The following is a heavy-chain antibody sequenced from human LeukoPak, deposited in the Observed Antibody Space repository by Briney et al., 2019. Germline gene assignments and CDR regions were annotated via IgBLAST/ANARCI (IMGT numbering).Heavy chain of an antibody. CDR3: AKLGLRLLEWLSGPDY. J-gene: IGHJ4*02. Sequence: PGGSLRLSCAASGFTFSSYGMHWVRQAPGKGLEWVAFIRYDGSNKYYADSVKGRFTISRDNSKNTLYLQMNSLRAEDTAVYYCAKLGLRLLEWLSGPDYWGQGTLVTVSS. D-gene: IGHD3-3*01. V-gene: IGHV3-30*02. CDR2: IRYDGSNK. CDR1: GFTFSSYG.